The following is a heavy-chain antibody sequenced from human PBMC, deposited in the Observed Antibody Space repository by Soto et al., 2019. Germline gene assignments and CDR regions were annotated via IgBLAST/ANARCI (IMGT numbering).Heavy chain of an antibody. J-gene: IGHJ5*02. Sequence: QVQLVQSGAEVKKPGSSVTVSCKASGGTFSSYAISWVRQAPGQGLEWMGGIIPIFGTANYAQKFQGRVTITADESTSTAYMELSSLRSEDTAVYYCPRADTSFGVVISSGWFDPWGQGTLVTVSS. D-gene: IGHD3-3*01. CDR1: GGTFSSYA. CDR3: PRADTSFGVVISSGWFDP. V-gene: IGHV1-69*01. CDR2: IIPIFGTA.